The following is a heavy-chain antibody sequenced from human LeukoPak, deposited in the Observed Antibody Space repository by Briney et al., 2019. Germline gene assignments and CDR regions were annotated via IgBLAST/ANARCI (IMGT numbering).Heavy chain of an antibody. D-gene: IGHD5-12*01. V-gene: IGHV4-4*07. CDR2: IYTTGSA. J-gene: IGHJ4*02. CDR3: ARGRGGYDFDH. CDR1: GDSISNSY. Sequence: SETRSLTCTVSGDSISNSYWNWIRQPAGKGLEWIGRIYTTGSANYNPSLKSRVTISVDTSKNQFSLKLSSVTAADAAVYYCARGRGGYDFDHWGQGTPITVSS.